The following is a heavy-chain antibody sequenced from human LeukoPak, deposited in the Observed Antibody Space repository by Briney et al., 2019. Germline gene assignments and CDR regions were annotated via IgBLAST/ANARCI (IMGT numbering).Heavy chain of an antibody. D-gene: IGHD2-2*02. CDR2: INHSGST. CDR1: GGSFSGYY. V-gene: IGHV4-34*01. J-gene: IGHJ5*02. Sequence: SETLSLTCAVYGGSFSGYYWSWIRQPPGKGLEWIGEINHSGSTNYNPSLKSRVTISVDTSKNQFSLKLSSVTAADTAVYYCARECSSTTCYTRSFHPWGQGTLVTVSS. CDR3: ARECSSTTCYTRSFHP.